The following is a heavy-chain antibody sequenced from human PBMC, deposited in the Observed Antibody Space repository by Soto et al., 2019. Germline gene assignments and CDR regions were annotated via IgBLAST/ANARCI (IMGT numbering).Heavy chain of an antibody. CDR3: ARDMYTKHVNYLHI. V-gene: IGHV3-11*01. CDR2: ITSSGGNA. D-gene: IGHD1-1*01. J-gene: IGHJ4*02. CDR1: GFSFKDYY. Sequence: GGSLRLSCAASGFSFKDYYMTWMRQTPEKGLEWISTITSSGGNAYYAASVKGRVTISRDNSHNSLYLQTGGLRAEDTALYYFARDMYTKHVNYLHIWGQGTLVTVSS.